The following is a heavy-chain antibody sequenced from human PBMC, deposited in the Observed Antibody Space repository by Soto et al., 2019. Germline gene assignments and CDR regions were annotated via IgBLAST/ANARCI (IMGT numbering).Heavy chain of an antibody. CDR2: ISTYTGNT. Sequence: QVQLVQSGAEVKKPGASVKLSCKASGYTFTTYGFSWVRQAPGQGLEWMGWISTYTGNTNYTEHFQGRGTLTTDRSTSTAYMEVRSLRSDDTAVYYCARLSDEYFDFWRGDYGAFDIWGQGTMVTVSS. J-gene: IGHJ3*02. CDR3: ARLSDEYFDFWRGDYGAFDI. CDR1: GYTFTTYG. D-gene: IGHD3-3*01. V-gene: IGHV1-18*01.